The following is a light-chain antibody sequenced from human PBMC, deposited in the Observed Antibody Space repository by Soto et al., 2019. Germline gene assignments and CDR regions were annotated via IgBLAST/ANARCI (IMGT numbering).Light chain of an antibody. Sequence: EVEIAPSLSTLALAPGEKVTLSCRASESVSTNLAWYQQKAGQAPRLLIYAASTRATGIPARFSGSGSGTEFTLTISSLQSEDFAVYYCQQYSIWRTFGQGTKVAIK. CDR1: ESVSTN. J-gene: IGKJ1*01. CDR2: AAS. CDR3: QQYSIWRT. V-gene: IGKV3-15*01.